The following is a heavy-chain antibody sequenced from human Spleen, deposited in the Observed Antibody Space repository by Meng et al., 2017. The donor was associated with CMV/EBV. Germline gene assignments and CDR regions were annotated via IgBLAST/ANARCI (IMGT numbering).Heavy chain of an antibody. CDR3: ARAPYSGYSSSRTSYYFDY. CDR1: FTGYY. J-gene: IGHJ4*02. D-gene: IGHD6-6*01. CDR2: INPNSGGT. Sequence: FTGYYMHWVRQAPGQGLEWMGWINPNSGGTNYAQKFQGRVTMTRDTSISTAYMELSRLRSDDTAVYYCARAPYSGYSSSRTSYYFDYWGQGTLVTVSS. V-gene: IGHV1-2*02.